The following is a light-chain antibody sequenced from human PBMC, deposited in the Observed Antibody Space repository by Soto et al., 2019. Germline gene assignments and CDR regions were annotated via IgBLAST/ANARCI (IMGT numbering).Light chain of an antibody. CDR3: QQYNNWPPVT. J-gene: IGKJ4*01. CDR1: QSTSTW. Sequence: DIQMTQSPSTLSASVGDRVTITCRASQSTSTWLAWYQQRPGKTPKLLISEASKLESGVPSRFSGSGSGTEFTLTISSLQSEDFAVYYCQQYNNWPPVTFGGGTKVEIK. CDR2: EAS. V-gene: IGKV1-5*03.